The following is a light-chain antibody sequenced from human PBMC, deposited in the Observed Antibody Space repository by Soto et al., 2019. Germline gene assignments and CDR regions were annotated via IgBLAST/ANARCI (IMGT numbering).Light chain of an antibody. CDR1: SSDVGGYNY. Sequence: QAVVTQPASVSGSPGQSITISCTGTSSDVGGYNYVSWYQQHPGKAPKLMIYDVSYWPSGVSNRFSGSKSGNTASLTISGLQAGDEADYYCSSYTNSSPFVFGTGTKVTVL. J-gene: IGLJ1*01. CDR3: SSYTNSSPFV. V-gene: IGLV2-14*01. CDR2: DVS.